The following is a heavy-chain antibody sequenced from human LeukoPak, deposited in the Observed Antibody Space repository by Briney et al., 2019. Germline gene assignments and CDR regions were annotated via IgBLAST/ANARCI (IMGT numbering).Heavy chain of an antibody. CDR1: GFTFSSYS. D-gene: IGHD6-19*01. Sequence: PGGSLRLSCAASGFTFSSYSMNWVRQAPGKGLEWVALISYAGDNKQYADSVKGRFNISRDDYRNMLHLQMDSLRPEDTAVYYCARRNAGYSSGWYNYWGQGTLVTVSS. CDR3: ARRNAGYSSGWYNY. V-gene: IGHV3-30*03. J-gene: IGHJ4*02. CDR2: ISYAGDNK.